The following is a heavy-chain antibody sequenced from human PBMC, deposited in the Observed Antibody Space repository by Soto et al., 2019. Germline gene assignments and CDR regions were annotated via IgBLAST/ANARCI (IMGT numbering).Heavy chain of an antibody. CDR1: GCSISSSSYY. J-gene: IGHJ4*02. Sequence: SETLSLTCTVSGCSISSSSYYWGWIRQPPGKGLEWIGYIYHSGSTYYNPSLKSRVTMSVDTSKNHFSLKMTSVTTADTAMYYCARGGWHDDYWGQGFMVTVSS. CDR3: ARGGWHDDY. D-gene: IGHD6-19*01. V-gene: IGHV4-61*03. CDR2: IYHSGST.